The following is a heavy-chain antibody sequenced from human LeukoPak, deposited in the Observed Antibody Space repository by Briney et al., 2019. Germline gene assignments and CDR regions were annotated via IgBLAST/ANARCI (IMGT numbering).Heavy chain of an antibody. CDR3: ARDGPYSSSATHPP. CDR1: GFTFSSYG. Sequence: GGSLRLSCAASGFTFSSYGMHWVRQAPGKGLEWVANIKQDGSEKYYVGSVKGRFSISRDNAKNSLYLQMDSLRAEDTAVYHCARDGPYSSSATHPPWGQGTLVTVSS. D-gene: IGHD6-6*01. V-gene: IGHV3-7*03. J-gene: IGHJ5*02. CDR2: IKQDGSEK.